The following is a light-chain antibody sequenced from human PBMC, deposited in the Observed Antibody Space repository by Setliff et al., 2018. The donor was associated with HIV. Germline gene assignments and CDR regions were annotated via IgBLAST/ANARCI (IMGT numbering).Light chain of an antibody. J-gene: IGLJ3*02. CDR3: ATWDDSLNGPV. V-gene: IGLV1-44*01. CDR1: SSNIGSNI. Sequence: QSVLTQPPSASGTPGQRVTISCSGSSSNIGSNIVNWYQQLPGTAPKLLIYTNNQRPSGVPDRFSGSKSGTSASLAIIGLQSEDEAHYYCATWDDSLNGPVFGGGTKGTVL. CDR2: TNN.